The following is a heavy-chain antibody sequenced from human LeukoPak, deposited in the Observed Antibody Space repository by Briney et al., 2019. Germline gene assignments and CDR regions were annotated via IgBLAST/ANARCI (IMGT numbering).Heavy chain of an antibody. CDR2: IYYSGST. Sequence: PSETLSLTCTVSGGSISSYYWSWIRQPPGMGLEWIGYIYYSGSTNYNPSLKSRVTISVDTSKNQFSLKLSSVAAADTAVYYCAATEGWYYDILTGPDAFDIWGQGTMVTVSS. CDR1: GGSISSYY. CDR3: AATEGWYYDILTGPDAFDI. J-gene: IGHJ3*02. D-gene: IGHD3-9*01. V-gene: IGHV4-59*01.